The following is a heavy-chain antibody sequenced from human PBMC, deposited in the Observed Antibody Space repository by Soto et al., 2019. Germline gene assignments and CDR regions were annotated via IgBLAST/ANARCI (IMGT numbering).Heavy chain of an antibody. J-gene: IGHJ6*03. D-gene: IGHD6-6*01. CDR2: IYSGGST. Sequence: GGSLRLSCAASGFTVSSNYMSWVRQAPGKGLEWVSVIYSGGSTYYADSVKGRFTISKDNSKNTLYLQMNSLRAEDTAVYYCATKGIAARPVPDYYYYYYMDVWGKGTTVTVSS. CDR3: ATKGIAARPVPDYYYYYYMDV. V-gene: IGHV3-66*01. CDR1: GFTVSSNY.